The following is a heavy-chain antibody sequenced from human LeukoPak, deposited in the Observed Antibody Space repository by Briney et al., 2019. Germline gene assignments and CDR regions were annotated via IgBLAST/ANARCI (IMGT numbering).Heavy chain of an antibody. CDR2: IYHSGST. J-gene: IGHJ3*02. D-gene: IGHD1-14*01. CDR3: VSADTTNDAFDI. V-gene: IGHV4-4*02. Sequence: NPSETLSLTCAVSGGSISSSNWWSWVRQPPGKGLEWIGEIYHSGSTNYNPSLKSRVTISVDKPKNQFSLKLSSVTAADTAVYYCVSADTTNDAFDIWGQGTMVTVSS. CDR1: GGSISSSNW.